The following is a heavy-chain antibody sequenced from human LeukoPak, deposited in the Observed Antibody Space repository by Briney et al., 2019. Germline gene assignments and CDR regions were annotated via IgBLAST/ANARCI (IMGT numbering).Heavy chain of an antibody. CDR1: GFTFITYW. CDR2: INQDGGDT. D-gene: IGHD2-2*01. V-gene: IGHV3-7*01. J-gene: IGHJ4*02. Sequence: GGSVRLSCAASGFTFITYWMSWVRQAPGKGLEWVGSINQDGGDTGYVDCVKGRFTISRDNTNNTKYIQMRTLGAEDTAIYCCARVLPVASRDYWGQATLATVSS. CDR3: ARVLPVASRDY.